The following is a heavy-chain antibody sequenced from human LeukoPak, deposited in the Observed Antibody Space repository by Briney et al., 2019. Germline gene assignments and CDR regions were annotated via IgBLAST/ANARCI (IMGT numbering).Heavy chain of an antibody. CDR2: ISAYNGNT. CDR1: GYTFTSYG. CDR3: ARHYYYDSSGYYSSQYYFDY. D-gene: IGHD3-22*01. J-gene: IGHJ4*02. V-gene: IGHV1-18*01. Sequence: ASVKVSCEASGYTFTSYGISWVRQAPGQGLEWMGWISAYNGNTNYAQKLQGRVTMTTDTSTSTAYMELRSLRSDDTAVYYCARHYYYDSSGYYSSQYYFDYWGQGTLVTVSS.